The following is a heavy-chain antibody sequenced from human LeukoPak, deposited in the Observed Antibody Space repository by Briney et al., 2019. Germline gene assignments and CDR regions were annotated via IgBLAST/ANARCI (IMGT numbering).Heavy chain of an antibody. V-gene: IGHV3-9*01. CDR3: AKVRERYCSSTSCWDFDY. CDR2: ISWNSGNI. Sequence: GGSLRLSCAASGFTFDDDAMHWVRQVPGKGLEWVSGISWNSGNIGYADSVKGRFTISRDNVKNSLYLQMNSLRVEDTALYYCAKVRERYCSSTSCWDFDYWGQGTLVTVSS. CDR1: GFTFDDDA. J-gene: IGHJ4*02. D-gene: IGHD2-2*01.